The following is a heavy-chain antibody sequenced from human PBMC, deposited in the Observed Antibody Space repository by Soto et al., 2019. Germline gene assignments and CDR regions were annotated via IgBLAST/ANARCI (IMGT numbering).Heavy chain of an antibody. V-gene: IGHV4-34*01. J-gene: IGHJ5*02. Sequence: QVQLQQWGAGLLKPSETLSLTCAVYGGSFSGYYWSWIRQPPVKGLEWIGEINHSGSTNYNPSLKSRVTISVDTSKNQFSLKLSSVTAADTAVYYCAVLNGFDPWGQGTLVTVSS. CDR3: AVLNGFDP. CDR1: GGSFSGYY. CDR2: INHSGST.